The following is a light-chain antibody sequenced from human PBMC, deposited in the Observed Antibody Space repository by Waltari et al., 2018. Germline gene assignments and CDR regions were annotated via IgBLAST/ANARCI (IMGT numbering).Light chain of an antibody. CDR3: AAWDDSLNGPV. Sequence: SVLTQPPSASGPPGQRVSTSCSGRSSNIGSNTVHWSQQPPGTAHQLLSYSNNQRPSGVPDRFSGSKSGTSASLAISGLQSEDDADYYCAAWDDSLNGPVFGGGTKLTVL. V-gene: IGLV1-44*01. CDR2: SNN. J-gene: IGLJ3*02. CDR1: SSNIGSNT.